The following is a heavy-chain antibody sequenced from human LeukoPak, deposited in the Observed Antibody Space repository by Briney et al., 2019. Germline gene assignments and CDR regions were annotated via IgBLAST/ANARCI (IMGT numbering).Heavy chain of an antibody. D-gene: IGHD1-26*01. V-gene: IGHV3-15*01. Sequence: GGSLRLSCAASGFTVSSAWMNWVRQTPGTGLEWVGLIKSKTDGGTIDYAAPVKGRFSISRDDSKNTLYLQMNSLKTEDTAVYYCTTERSGSFPYWGQGALVTVSS. J-gene: IGHJ4*02. CDR1: GFTVSSAW. CDR2: IKSKTDGGTI. CDR3: TTERSGSFPY.